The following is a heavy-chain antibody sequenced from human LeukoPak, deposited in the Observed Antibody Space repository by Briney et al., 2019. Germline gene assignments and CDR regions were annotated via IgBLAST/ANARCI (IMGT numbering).Heavy chain of an antibody. J-gene: IGHJ4*02. Sequence: ASVKVSCKASGYTFTSYGISWVRQAPGRGLEWMGWISAYNGNTNYAQKLQGRVTMTTDTSTSTAYMELRSLRSDDTAVYYCARAASGHSLYYFDYWGQGTLVTVSS. D-gene: IGHD1-26*01. CDR2: ISAYNGNT. CDR1: GYTFTSYG. V-gene: IGHV1-18*01. CDR3: ARAASGHSLYYFDY.